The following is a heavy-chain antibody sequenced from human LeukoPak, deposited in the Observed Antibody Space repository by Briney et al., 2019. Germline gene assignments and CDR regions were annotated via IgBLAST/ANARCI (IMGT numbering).Heavy chain of an antibody. Sequence: QTGGSLRLSCAASGFTFSTYAMHWVRQAPGKGLVWVSRINSDGSSTSYADSVKGRFTISRDNAKNTLYLQMNSLRAEDTAVYYCAKSGYFDWLDYWGQGTLVTVSS. V-gene: IGHV3-74*01. CDR3: AKSGYFDWLDY. CDR1: GFTFSTYA. D-gene: IGHD3-9*01. CDR2: INSDGSST. J-gene: IGHJ4*02.